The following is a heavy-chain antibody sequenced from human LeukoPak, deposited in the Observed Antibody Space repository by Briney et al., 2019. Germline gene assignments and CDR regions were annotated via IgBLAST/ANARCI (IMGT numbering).Heavy chain of an antibody. V-gene: IGHV1-69*05. Sequence: KISCKGSGYSFTSYWIGWVRQAPGQGLEWMGGIIPMYGTASYAQNFQGKVTITTDESTSTSYMELSSLRSEDTAVYYCARPNKAAQYGPFDYWGQGALVIVSS. J-gene: IGHJ4*02. CDR1: GYSFTSYW. CDR3: ARPNKAAQYGPFDY. CDR2: IIPMYGTA. D-gene: IGHD6-6*01.